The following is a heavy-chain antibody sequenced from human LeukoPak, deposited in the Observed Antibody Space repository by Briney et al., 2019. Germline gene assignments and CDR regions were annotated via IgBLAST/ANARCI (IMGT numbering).Heavy chain of an antibody. CDR1: GGSISSGGYY. J-gene: IGHJ4*02. CDR2: IYHSGST. D-gene: IGHD6-6*01. V-gene: IGHV4-30-2*01. Sequence: SETLSLTCTVSGGSISSGGYYWSWIRQPPEKGLECIGYIYHSGSTYYNPSLKSRVTISVDRSKNQFSLKLTSVAAADTAVYYCARAPEQLGPYYFVYWGQGTLVTVSS. CDR3: ARAPEQLGPYYFVY.